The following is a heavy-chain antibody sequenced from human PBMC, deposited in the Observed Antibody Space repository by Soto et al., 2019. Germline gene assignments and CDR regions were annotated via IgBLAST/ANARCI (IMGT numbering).Heavy chain of an antibody. V-gene: IGHV3-23*01. CDR2: ISGSGGST. J-gene: IGHJ4*02. Sequence: GGSLRLSCAASGFTFSSYAMAWVRQAPGKGLEWVSAISGSGGSTYYADSVKGRFTISRDNSKNTLYLQMNSLRAEDTAVYYCAKDLQRWLQFFFDYWGQGTLVTVSS. D-gene: IGHD4-4*01. CDR3: AKDLQRWLQFFFDY. CDR1: GFTFSSYA.